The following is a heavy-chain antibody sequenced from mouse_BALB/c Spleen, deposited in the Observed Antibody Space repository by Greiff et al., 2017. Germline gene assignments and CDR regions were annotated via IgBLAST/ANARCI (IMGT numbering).Heavy chain of an antibody. CDR1: GYSITSDYA. D-gene: IGHD2-4*01. CDR3: ARYLGLRDAMDY. J-gene: IGHJ4*01. Sequence: EVQLVESGPGLVKPSQSLSLTCTVTGYSITSDYAWNWIRQFPGNKLEWMGYISYSGSTSYNPSLKSRISITRDTSKNQFFLQLNSVTTEDTATYYCARYLGLRDAMDYWGQGTSVTVSS. V-gene: IGHV3-2*02. CDR2: ISYSGST.